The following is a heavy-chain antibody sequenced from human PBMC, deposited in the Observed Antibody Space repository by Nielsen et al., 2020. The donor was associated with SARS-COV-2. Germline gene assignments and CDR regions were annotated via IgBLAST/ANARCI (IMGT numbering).Heavy chain of an antibody. V-gene: IGHV3-20*04. CDR2: INWNGGST. J-gene: IGHJ4*02. D-gene: IGHD6-19*01. CDR1: GFTFDDYG. CDR3: ARGGEQWLVPTYFDY. Sequence: GESLKISCAASGFTFDDYGMSWVRQAPGKGLEWVSGINWNGGSTGYADSVKGRFTISRDNAKNSLYLQMNSLRAEDTAVYYCARGGEQWLVPTYFDYWGQGTLVTVSS.